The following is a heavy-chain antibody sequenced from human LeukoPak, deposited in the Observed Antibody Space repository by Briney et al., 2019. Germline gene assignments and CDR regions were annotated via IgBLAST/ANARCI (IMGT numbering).Heavy chain of an antibody. V-gene: IGHV1-18*01. Sequence: ASVKVSCKASGYTFTSYGISWVLQAPGQGLEWMGWISAYNGNTNYAQKLQGRVTMTTDTSTSTAYMELRSLRSDDTAVYYCARAGGDYSNFNWFDPWGQGTLVTVSS. D-gene: IGHD4-11*01. CDR2: ISAYNGNT. CDR3: ARAGGDYSNFNWFDP. CDR1: GYTFTSYG. J-gene: IGHJ5*02.